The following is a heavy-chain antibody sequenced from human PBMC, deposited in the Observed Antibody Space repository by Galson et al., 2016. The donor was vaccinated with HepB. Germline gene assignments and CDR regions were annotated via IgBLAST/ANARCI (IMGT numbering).Heavy chain of an antibody. J-gene: IGHJ6*02. CDR2: VYYTGTT. V-gene: IGHV4-59*02. CDR1: GGSVSRYY. Sequence: SETLSLTCTVSGGSVSRYYWSWIRQAPGKGLEWIGYVYYTGTTKYNPSLKSRVSMSVDTSKNRFSVNLTSVTTTDTAIYYCARKGHDFWSPVDVWGQGTAVSVSS. CDR3: ARKGHDFWSPVDV. D-gene: IGHD3-3*01.